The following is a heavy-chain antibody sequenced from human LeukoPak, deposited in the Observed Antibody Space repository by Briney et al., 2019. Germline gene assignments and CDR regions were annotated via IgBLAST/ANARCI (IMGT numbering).Heavy chain of an antibody. CDR3: ASIDFWSGYAHFDY. D-gene: IGHD3-3*01. CDR2: INPNSGGT. V-gene: IGHV1-2*02. Sequence: ASVKVSCKASGYTFTAYYMHWVRQAPRQGLEWMGWINPNSGGTNSPQKFQDRVAMTRDTSISTIYMELSGLRSDDTAVYYCASIDFWSGYAHFDYWGQGTLVTVSS. CDR1: GYTFTAYY. J-gene: IGHJ4*02.